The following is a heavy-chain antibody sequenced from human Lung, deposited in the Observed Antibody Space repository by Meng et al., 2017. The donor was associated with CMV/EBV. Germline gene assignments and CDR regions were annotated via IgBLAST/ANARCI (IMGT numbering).Heavy chain of an antibody. J-gene: IGHJ4*02. D-gene: IGHD4-17*01. V-gene: IGHV3-74*01. Sequence: CAASGFTFSPYWMHWVRQAPGKVLVWVSRINSGGSSTDYADSVKGRFTISRDNAKNTLYLQMNSLRAEDTAVYYCARGEYGDYDSIDYWGQGTLVTVSS. CDR1: GFTFSPYW. CDR3: ARGEYGDYDSIDY. CDR2: INSGGSST.